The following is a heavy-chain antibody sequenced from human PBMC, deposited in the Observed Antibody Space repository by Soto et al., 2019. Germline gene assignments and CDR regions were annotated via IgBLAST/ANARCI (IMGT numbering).Heavy chain of an antibody. D-gene: IGHD2-2*01. CDR3: ARAAANIDY. V-gene: IGHV4-31*03. CDR1: STTISSGGSY. CDR2: ISYSGST. Sequence: QVQLQESGPGLVKPSQTLSLTCTVSSTTISSGGSYWTWIRQHPGKGLEWIGYISYSGSTYYNPSLESRVTLSVDTSKNQFSLKLSSVTAADTAVYYCARAAANIDYWGQGTLVTVSS. J-gene: IGHJ4*02.